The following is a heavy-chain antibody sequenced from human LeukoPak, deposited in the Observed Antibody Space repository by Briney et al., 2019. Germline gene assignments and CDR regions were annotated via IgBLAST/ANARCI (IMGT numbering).Heavy chain of an antibody. Sequence: ASVKVSCKASGGTFSSYAISWVRQAPGQGLEWMGRIIPIFGTANYAQKFQGRVTITTDESTSTAYTELSSLRSEDTAVYYCARDSDYYDSSVGYAFDIWGQGTMVTVSS. V-gene: IGHV1-69*05. CDR3: ARDSDYYDSSVGYAFDI. CDR2: IIPIFGTA. D-gene: IGHD3-22*01. J-gene: IGHJ3*02. CDR1: GGTFSSYA.